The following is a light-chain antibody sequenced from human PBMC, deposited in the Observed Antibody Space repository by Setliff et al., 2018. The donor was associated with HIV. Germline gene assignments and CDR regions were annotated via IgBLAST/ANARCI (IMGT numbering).Light chain of an antibody. J-gene: IGLJ1*01. CDR2: EVS. CDR1: SSDIGSWNF. V-gene: IGLV2-23*02. Sequence: SVLAQPASVSGSPGQSITISCTGSSSDIGSWNFVSWYQQYPDKAPKTMIYEVSKRPSGVSDRFSGSKSGYTASLTISGLQPDDEADYYCCSHAGTFYVFGTGTKVTVL. CDR3: CSHAGTFYV.